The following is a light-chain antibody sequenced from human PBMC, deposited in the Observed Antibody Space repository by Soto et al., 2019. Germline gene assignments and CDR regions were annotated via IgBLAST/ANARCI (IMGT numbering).Light chain of an antibody. Sequence: DIQMTQSPSSLSASVGYRFTITCRASQSISTHLSWYQQKPGKAPSLLMYAASSPQSGVPSRFSGSGSGTDFTLTISSLQPEDFATYYCQRTYITPWTFGQGTTVDIK. J-gene: IGKJ1*01. CDR2: AAS. V-gene: IGKV1-39*01. CDR3: QRTYITPWT. CDR1: QSISTH.